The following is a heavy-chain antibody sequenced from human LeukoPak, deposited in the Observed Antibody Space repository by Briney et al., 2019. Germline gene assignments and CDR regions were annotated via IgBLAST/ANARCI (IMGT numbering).Heavy chain of an antibody. D-gene: IGHD2-8*02. CDR2: ISGSGGST. V-gene: IGHV3-23*01. CDR1: GFTFSSYA. Sequence: GVSLRLSCAASGFTFSSYAIIWVPHAPGKVLERVSAISGSGGSTYYADSVKGRFTISRDNSKNSLYLQMNSLRTEDTALYYCASLVVSSDAFDIWGQGTMVTVSS. CDR3: ASLVVSSDAFDI. J-gene: IGHJ3*02.